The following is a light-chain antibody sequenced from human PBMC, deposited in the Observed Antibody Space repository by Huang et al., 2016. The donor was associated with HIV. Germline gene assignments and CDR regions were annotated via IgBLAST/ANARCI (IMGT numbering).Light chain of an antibody. Sequence: DIVMTQSPVTLSLSPGEGATLSCEASHSVATNVAGFQQKPGQAPRLLIYGASSTATGTPVRFRGSGSGTDFSLSITSLHRDDFGVYYCQQYNDWPPITFGQGTRL. CDR2: GAS. CDR1: HSVATN. V-gene: IGKV3-15*01. CDR3: QQYNDWPPIT. J-gene: IGKJ5*01.